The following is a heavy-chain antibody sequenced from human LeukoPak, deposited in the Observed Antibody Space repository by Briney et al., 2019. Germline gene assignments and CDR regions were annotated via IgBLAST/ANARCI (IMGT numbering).Heavy chain of an antibody. CDR1: GGSFSGYY. CDR3: ARTKMHTVTKHAFDI. CDR2: IYHSGST. D-gene: IGHD4-17*01. Sequence: SETLSLTCAVYGGSFSGYYWSWIRQPPGKGLEWIGYIYHSGSTYYNPSLKSRVTISVDRSKNQFSLKLSSVTAADTAVYYCARTKMHTVTKHAFDIWGEGTMVTVSS. V-gene: IGHV4-34*01. J-gene: IGHJ3*02.